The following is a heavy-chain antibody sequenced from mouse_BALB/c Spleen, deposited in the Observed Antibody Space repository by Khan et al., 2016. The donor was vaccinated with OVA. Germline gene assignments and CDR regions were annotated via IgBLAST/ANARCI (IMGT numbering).Heavy chain of an antibody. CDR3: ARRNYFGYTFAY. V-gene: IGHV1-77*01. CDR1: GYIFTDYY. CDR2: ISPGSGDI. D-gene: IGHD1-2*01. Sequence: QVQLQQSGTELARPGASVKLSCKASGYIFTDYYINWVKERTGQGLERIGEISPGSGDIYYNEKFKGKATLTADKSASTAYMQSIRLTSEDSAVYYCARRNYFGYTFAYWGQGTLVTVAA. J-gene: IGHJ3*01.